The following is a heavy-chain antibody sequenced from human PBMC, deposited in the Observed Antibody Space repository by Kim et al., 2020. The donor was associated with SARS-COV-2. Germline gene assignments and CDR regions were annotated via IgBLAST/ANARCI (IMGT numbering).Heavy chain of an antibody. CDR1: GLTVSTNY. D-gene: IGHD1-7*01. CDR2: FYNGGSI. V-gene: IGHV3-53*01. CDR3: ARLKGDNWNYNHFDY. J-gene: IGHJ4*02. Sequence: GGSLRLSCAASGLTVSTNYMSWVRQAPGKGLEWVSHFYNGGSIYYADSVKGRFTISRDNSKNTIYLQISSLRAEDTAVYYCARLKGDNWNYNHFDYWGQG.